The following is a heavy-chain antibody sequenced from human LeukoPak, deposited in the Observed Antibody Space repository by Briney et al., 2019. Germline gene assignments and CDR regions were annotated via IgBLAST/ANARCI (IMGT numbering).Heavy chain of an antibody. CDR2: ISYDGSNK. Sequence: GRSLRLSCAASGFTFSSYAMHWVRQAPGKGLEWVAVISYDGSNKYYADSVKGRFTISRDNSKNTLYLQMNSLRAEDTAVYYCAKDYGSGWYYDYWGQGTLVTVSS. V-gene: IGHV3-30*04. D-gene: IGHD6-19*01. CDR3: AKDYGSGWYYDY. J-gene: IGHJ4*02. CDR1: GFTFSSYA.